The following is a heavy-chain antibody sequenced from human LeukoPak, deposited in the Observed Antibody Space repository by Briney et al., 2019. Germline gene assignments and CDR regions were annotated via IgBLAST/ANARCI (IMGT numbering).Heavy chain of an antibody. CDR2: IIPIFGTT. J-gene: IGHJ6*02. Sequence: SVKVSCKASGGTFSSYAISWVRQAPGQGLEWMGGIIPIFGTTNYAQKFQGRVTITADESTSTAYMELSSLRSEDTAVYYCARERAVAAKGSMDVWGQGTTVTVSS. D-gene: IGHD6-19*01. V-gene: IGHV1-69*13. CDR3: ARERAVAAKGSMDV. CDR1: GGTFSSYA.